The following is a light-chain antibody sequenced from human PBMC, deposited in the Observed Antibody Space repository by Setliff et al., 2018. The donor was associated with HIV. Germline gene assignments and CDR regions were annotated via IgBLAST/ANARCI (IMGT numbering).Light chain of an antibody. CDR3: FSYADSTFYI. CDR1: SSDVGSYNH. J-gene: IGLJ1*01. V-gene: IGLV2-23*01. CDR2: EGR. Sequence: QSALTQPASVSGSTGQSITISCTGTSSDVGSYNHVSWYQQHPGKAPRLMIYEGRERHSGVSDRCSGSKSGNTASLSISVLQAEDVGDDSCFSYADSTFYIFGTGTKVTV.